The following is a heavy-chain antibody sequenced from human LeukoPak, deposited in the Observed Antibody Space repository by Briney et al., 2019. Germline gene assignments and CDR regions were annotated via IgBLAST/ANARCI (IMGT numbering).Heavy chain of an antibody. Sequence: ASETLSLTCTVSGSSISSGYYWGWLRQPPGKGLEWVGSIYHSGRTYYNPSLKSRVTISVDTSKNQFSLKLSSVTAADTAVYYCARLRDGYNFIDYWGQGTLVTVSS. CDR2: IYHSGRT. CDR1: GSSISSGYY. J-gene: IGHJ4*02. D-gene: IGHD5-24*01. V-gene: IGHV4-38-2*02. CDR3: ARLRDGYNFIDY.